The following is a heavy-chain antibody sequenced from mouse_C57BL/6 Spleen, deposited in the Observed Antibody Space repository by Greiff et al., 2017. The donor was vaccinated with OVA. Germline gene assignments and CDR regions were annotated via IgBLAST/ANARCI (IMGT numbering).Heavy chain of an antibody. CDR1: GYTFTDYN. J-gene: IGHJ4*01. D-gene: IGHD1-1*01. Sequence: VHVKQSGPELVKPGASVKIPCKASGYTFTDYNMDWVKQSHGKSLEWIGDINPNNGGTIYNQKFKGKATLTVDKSSSTAYMELRSLTSEDTAVYYCARPYYGSSYGYAMDYWGQGTSVTVSS. CDR3: ARPYYGSSYGYAMDY. V-gene: IGHV1-18*01. CDR2: INPNNGGT.